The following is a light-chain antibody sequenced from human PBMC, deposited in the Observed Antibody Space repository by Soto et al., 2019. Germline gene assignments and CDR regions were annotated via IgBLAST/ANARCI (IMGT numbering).Light chain of an antibody. CDR3: QQLNVYPLT. CDR2: GVS. J-gene: IGKJ4*01. CDR1: RGVSNY. V-gene: IGKV1-9*01. Sequence: IQVTQSPSSLSASVGDRVTVTCRASRGVSNYLAWYQQKPGQAPHILIYGVSILQSGVPSRFSGSGSGTDYTLTISSLQPEDAATYYCQQLNVYPLTFGGGTKVEIK.